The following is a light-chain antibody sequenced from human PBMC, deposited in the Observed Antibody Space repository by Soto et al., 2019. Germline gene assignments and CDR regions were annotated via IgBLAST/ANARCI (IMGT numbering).Light chain of an antibody. J-gene: IGKJ1*01. V-gene: IGKV1-5*01. CDR2: DAS. CDR3: KHYNSYSEA. CDR1: QTISSW. Sequence: DIQMTGAPPTLSRAAGERSTMTCRACQTISSWLAWYQQKPGKAPKLLIYDASSLQSGVPSRFSGSGVGTDFPLTICSLQAEDFASYYCKHYNSYSEAFGQGTKVDIK.